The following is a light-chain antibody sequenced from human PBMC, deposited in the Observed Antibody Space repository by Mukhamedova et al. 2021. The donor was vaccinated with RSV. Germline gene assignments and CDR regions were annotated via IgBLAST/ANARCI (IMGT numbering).Light chain of an antibody. CDR1: SSDVGGYNY. CDR2: EVS. Sequence: CTGTSSDVGGYNYVSWYQQHPGKAPKLMIYEVSNRPSGVSNRFSGSKSGNTASLTISGLQAEDEADYYCSSYTSSSTLYVFGTGT. CDR3: SSYTSSSTLYV. J-gene: IGLJ1*01. V-gene: IGLV2-14*01.